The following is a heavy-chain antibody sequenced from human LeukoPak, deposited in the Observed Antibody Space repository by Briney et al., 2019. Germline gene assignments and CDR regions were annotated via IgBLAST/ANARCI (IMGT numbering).Heavy chain of an antibody. J-gene: IGHJ5*02. CDR2: INHSGST. D-gene: IGHD3-10*01. V-gene: IGHV4-34*01. CDR3: ARDNMVRGTHQNWFDP. Sequence: SETLSLTCAVYGGSFSGYYWSWIRQPPGKGLEWIGEINHSGSTNYNPSLKSRVTISVDTSKNQFSLKLSSVTAADTAVYYCARDNMVRGTHQNWFDPWGQGTLVTVSS. CDR1: GGSFSGYY.